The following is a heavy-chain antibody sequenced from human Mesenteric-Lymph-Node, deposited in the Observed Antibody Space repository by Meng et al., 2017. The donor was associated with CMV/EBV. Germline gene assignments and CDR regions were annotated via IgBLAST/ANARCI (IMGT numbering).Heavy chain of an antibody. J-gene: IGHJ6*02. CDR3: AKERDARYNYGMDV. CDR1: GGTFSSYA. CDR2: IIPILGIA. D-gene: IGHD5-24*01. Sequence: SVKVSCKASGGTFSSYAISWVRQAPGQGLEWMGGIIPILGIANYAQKFQGRVTITADKSTSTAYMELSSLRSEDTAVYYCAKERDARYNYGMDVWGQGTTVTVSS. V-gene: IGHV1-69*10.